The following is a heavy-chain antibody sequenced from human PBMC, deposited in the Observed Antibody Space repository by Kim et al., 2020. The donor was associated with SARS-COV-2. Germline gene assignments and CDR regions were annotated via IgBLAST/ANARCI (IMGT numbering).Heavy chain of an antibody. CDR2: ISAYNGNT. CDR1: GYTFTSYG. V-gene: IGHV1-18*01. CDR3: ARDMRGVVPAAIWPDHYYYYYMDV. J-gene: IGHJ6*03. Sequence: ASVKVSCKASGYTFTSYGISWVRQAPGQGLEWMGWISAYNGNTNYAQKLQGRVTMTTDTSTSTAYMELRSLRSDDTAVYYCARDMRGVVPAAIWPDHYYYYYMDVWGKGTTVTVSS. D-gene: IGHD2-2*02.